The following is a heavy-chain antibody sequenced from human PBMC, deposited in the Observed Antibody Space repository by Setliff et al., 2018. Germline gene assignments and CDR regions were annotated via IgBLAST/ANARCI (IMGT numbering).Heavy chain of an antibody. CDR3: ARNWATAQHYYYGMDV. V-gene: IGHV3-74*01. Sequence: GGSLRLSCAASGFTFSSYWMHWVRQAPGKGLVWVSRINSDESSTSYADSVKGRFTISRDNSKNTLYLQMDTLRAEDTAVYYCARNWATAQHYYYGMDVWGQGTTVTVSS. CDR1: GFTFSSYW. J-gene: IGHJ6*02. D-gene: IGHD7-27*01. CDR2: INSDESST.